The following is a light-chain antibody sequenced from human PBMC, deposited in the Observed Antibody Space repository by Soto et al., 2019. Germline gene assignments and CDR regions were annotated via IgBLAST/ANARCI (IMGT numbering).Light chain of an antibody. J-gene: IGKJ4*01. CDR1: QSVSSNY. V-gene: IGKV3-20*01. Sequence: EIVLTQSPGPLSLPPGERATLSCRASQSVSSNYLAWYQQKPGQAPRLLISDASSRATGIPDRFSGSGSGTDFTLTISRLEPEDFAVYYCQQHGSFPLTFGGGTKVEIK. CDR3: QQHGSFPLT. CDR2: DAS.